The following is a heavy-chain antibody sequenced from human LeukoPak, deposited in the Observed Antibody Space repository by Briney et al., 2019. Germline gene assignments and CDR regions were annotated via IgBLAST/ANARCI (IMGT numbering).Heavy chain of an antibody. J-gene: IGHJ2*01. CDR3: AKAHGDHLDWYFDL. D-gene: IGHD4-17*01. CDR1: GFTFEDYA. V-gene: IGHV3-9*01. CDR2: ISWNSGSI. Sequence: GGSLRLSCAASGFTFEDYAMNWVRQAPGKGLEWVSGISWNSGSIGYADSVKGRFTISRDNAENSLDLQMNGLRPEDTALYYCAKAHGDHLDWYFDLWGRGTLVTVSS.